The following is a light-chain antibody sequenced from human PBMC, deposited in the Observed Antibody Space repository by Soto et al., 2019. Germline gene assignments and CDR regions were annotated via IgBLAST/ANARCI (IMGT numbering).Light chain of an antibody. V-gene: IGKV4-1*01. J-gene: IGKJ5*01. CDR1: QSVLSNSNNKNY. CDR2: WAS. Sequence: DFGMTQSPDSLAVSLGERATINCKASQSVLSNSNNKNYLAWFQQKSGQPPKLLIYWASTRQSGVPDRFSGTGSATDFTLTISSLQAEDVAVYYCQQYHSDPITFGQGTRLEIK. CDR3: QQYHSDPIT.